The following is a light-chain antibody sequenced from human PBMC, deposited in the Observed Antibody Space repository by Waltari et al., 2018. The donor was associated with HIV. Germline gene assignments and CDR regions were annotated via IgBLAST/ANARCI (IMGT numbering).Light chain of an antibody. CDR1: SSNIGGNT. Sequence: QSVLTQPPSASGTPGQRVTISCSGSSSNIGGNTVNWYQQLPGTAPKLLIYSDNRRPSGGPDRFAGSKSGTSASLAISGLHSEDEADYYCAAWDDSLNGYVFGPGTKVTVL. V-gene: IGLV1-44*01. J-gene: IGLJ1*01. CDR3: AAWDDSLNGYV. CDR2: SDN.